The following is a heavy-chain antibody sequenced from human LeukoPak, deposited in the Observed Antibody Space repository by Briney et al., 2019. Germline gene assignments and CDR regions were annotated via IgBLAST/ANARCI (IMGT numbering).Heavy chain of an antibody. V-gene: IGHV4-34*01. D-gene: IGHD2-2*01. CDR3: ARDRVYCSSTSCYPHYFDY. CDR2: INHSGST. J-gene: IGHJ4*02. Sequence: SETLSLTCAVYGGSFSGYYWSWIRQPPGKGLEWIGEINHSGSTNYNPSLKSRVTISVDTSKNQFSLKLSSVTAADTAVYYCARDRVYCSSTSCYPHYFDYWGQGTLVTVSS. CDR1: GGSFSGYY.